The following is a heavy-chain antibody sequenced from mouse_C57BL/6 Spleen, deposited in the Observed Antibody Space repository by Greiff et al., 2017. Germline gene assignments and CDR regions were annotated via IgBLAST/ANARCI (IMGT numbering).Heavy chain of an antibody. CDR3: ARQLYYAMDY. CDR1: GFTFSSYT. J-gene: IGHJ4*01. V-gene: IGHV5-9*01. CDR2: ISGGGGNT. Sequence: EVKLVESGGGLVKPGGSLKLSCAASGFTFSSYTMSWVRQTPEKRLEWVATISGGGGNTYYPDSVKGRFTISRDNAKNTLYLQRSSLRSEDTALYYCARQLYYAMDYWGQGTSVTVSS.